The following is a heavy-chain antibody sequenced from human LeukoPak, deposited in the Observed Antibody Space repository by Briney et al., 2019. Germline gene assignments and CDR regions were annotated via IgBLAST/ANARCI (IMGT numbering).Heavy chain of an antibody. V-gene: IGHV4-34*01. J-gene: IGHJ6*02. CDR1: GGSISSYY. CDR3: ARSADPNYYYYGMDV. D-gene: IGHD4/OR15-4a*01. Sequence: SETLSLTCTVSGGSISSYYWSWIRQPPGKGLEWIGEINHSGSTNYNPSLKSRVTISVDTSKNQFSLKLSSVTAADTAVYYCARSADPNYYYYGMDVWGQGTTVTVSS. CDR2: INHSGST.